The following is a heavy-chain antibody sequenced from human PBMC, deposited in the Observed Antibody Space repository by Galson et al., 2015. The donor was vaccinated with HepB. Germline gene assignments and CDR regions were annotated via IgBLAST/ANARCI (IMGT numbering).Heavy chain of an antibody. CDR2: IWYDGTNK. D-gene: IGHD2-15*01. CDR1: GFTFSNYG. V-gene: IGHV3-33*01. Sequence: SLRLSCAASGFTFSNYGMHWVRQAPGKGLEWVAVIWYDGTNKYYADSVKGRFTISRDNSQNTLYLQMSSLRPGDTAVYYCTRDSCYFDYRGGPDYWGRGTLVTVSS. CDR3: TRDSCYFDYRGGPDY. J-gene: IGHJ4*02.